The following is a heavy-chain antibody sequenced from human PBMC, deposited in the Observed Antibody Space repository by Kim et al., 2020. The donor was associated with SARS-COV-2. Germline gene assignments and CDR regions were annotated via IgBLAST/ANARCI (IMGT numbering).Heavy chain of an antibody. J-gene: IGHJ6*02. CDR3: ATDGAALYYYGMDV. V-gene: IGHV1-24*01. CDR2: FDPEDGET. D-gene: IGHD2-15*01. Sequence: ASVKVSCKVSGYTLTELSMHWVRQAPGKGLEWMGGFDPEDGETIYAQKFQGRVTMTEDTSTDTAYMELSSLRSEDTAVYYCATDGAALYYYGMDVWGQGTTVTVSS. CDR1: GYTLTELS.